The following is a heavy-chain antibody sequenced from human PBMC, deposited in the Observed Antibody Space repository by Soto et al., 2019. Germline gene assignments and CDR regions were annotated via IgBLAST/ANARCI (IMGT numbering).Heavy chain of an antibody. CDR2: IYPGDSDT. J-gene: IGHJ6*02. CDR1: GYSFTNYW. V-gene: IGHV5-51*01. CDR3: SRTGPVPGSGLGFYFGMDV. Sequence: PGESLKISCRASGYSFTNYWIGWVRQMPGKGLEWLGLIYPGDSDTRYSPSFQGQVTISADKSVSTAYLQWSSLKASDTAMYYCSRTGPVPGSGLGFYFGMDVWGQGTTVTVSS. D-gene: IGHD3-10*01.